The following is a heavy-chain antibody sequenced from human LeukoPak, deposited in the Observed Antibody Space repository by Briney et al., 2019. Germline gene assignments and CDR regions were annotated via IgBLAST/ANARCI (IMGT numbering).Heavy chain of an antibody. J-gene: IGHJ4*02. CDR3: ARGGRLLGKFDY. CDR1: GGSFSGYY. Sequence: SETLSLTCAVYGGSFSGYYWTWIRQPPGKGLEWIGEMNHSGSANYNPSLKSRVTISVDTSKNQFSLKLSSVTAADTAVYFCARGGRLLGKFDYWGQGTLVTVSS. CDR2: MNHSGSA. V-gene: IGHV4-34*01. D-gene: IGHD3-22*01.